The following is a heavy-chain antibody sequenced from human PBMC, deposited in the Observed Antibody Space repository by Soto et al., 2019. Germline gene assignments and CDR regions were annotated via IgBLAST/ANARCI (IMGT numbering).Heavy chain of an antibody. Sequence: QVLLVESGGGVVQPGRSLRLSCAASGFTFSSNGMHWVRQAPGKGLEWVAAIWYDGRNKYYADSVKGRFTISRDNFKNTLYLQMSSLIDEDTAVYYCARESTNYAFDYWGQGTLVTVSS. J-gene: IGHJ4*02. V-gene: IGHV3-33*01. CDR1: GFTFSSNG. D-gene: IGHD2-2*01. CDR2: IWYDGRNK. CDR3: ARESTNYAFDY.